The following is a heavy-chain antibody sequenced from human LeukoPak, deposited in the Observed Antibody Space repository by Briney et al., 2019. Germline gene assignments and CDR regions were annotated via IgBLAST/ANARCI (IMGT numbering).Heavy chain of an antibody. D-gene: IGHD1-26*01. J-gene: IGHJ4*02. CDR1: GFTFSDHY. V-gene: IGHV3-72*01. CDR2: TRNKANSYTT. CDR3: AREGQWELYFDY. Sequence: PGGSLRLSCAASGFTFSDHYMDWVCQAPGKGLEWVGRTRNKANSYTTEYAASVKGRFTISRDDSKNSLYLQMNSLKTEDTAVYYCAREGQWELYFDYWGQGTLVTVSS.